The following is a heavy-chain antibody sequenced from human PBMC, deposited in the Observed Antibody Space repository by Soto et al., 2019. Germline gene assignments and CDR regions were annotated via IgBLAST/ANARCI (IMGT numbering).Heavy chain of an antibody. J-gene: IGHJ4*02. V-gene: IGHV4-59*01. Sequence: QVQLQESGPGLVKPSETLSLACSVSGDSITHNYWSWIRQPPGKGLEWIAYISHSARIYYNPSLKSRVSISLDSSKNQFALRVNSLTPADTAVYYCARTQGSGVSDYWGQGTLVTVSS. D-gene: IGHD3-3*01. CDR3: ARTQGSGVSDY. CDR2: ISHSARI. CDR1: GDSITHNY.